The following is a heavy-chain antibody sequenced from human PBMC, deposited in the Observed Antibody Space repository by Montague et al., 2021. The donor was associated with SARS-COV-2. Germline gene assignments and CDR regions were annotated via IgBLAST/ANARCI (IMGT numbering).Heavy chain of an antibody. V-gene: IGHV4-34*01. J-gene: IGHJ6*03. CDR1: GGSFSGFY. D-gene: IGHD3-22*01. CDR2: VNHSEST. CDR3: ARGRGLYYESSGGLYYMDV. Sequence: SETLSLTCAASGGSFSGFYWSWVRQSPGKGLEWIGDVNHSESTNYNPSLKGRVTISVDRSKNQFSLRLRSVTAADTAVYYYARGRGLYYESSGGLYYMDVWGEGTTVTVSS.